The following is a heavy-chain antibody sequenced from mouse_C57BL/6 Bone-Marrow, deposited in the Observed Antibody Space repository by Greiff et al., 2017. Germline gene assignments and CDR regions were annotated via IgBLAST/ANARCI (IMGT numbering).Heavy chain of an antibody. CDR1: GYTFTSYW. J-gene: IGHJ4*01. CDR2: IHPNSGST. V-gene: IGHV1-64*01. D-gene: IGHD1-1*01. Sequence: QVQLQQSGAELVKPGASVKLSCKASGYTFTSYWMHWVKQRPGQGLEWIGMIHPNSGSTNYTDKFKSKATLTLDKSSSPAYMQLSSLTSEDSAVYYCERPYGPYAMDYWGQGTSVTVSS. CDR3: ERPYGPYAMDY.